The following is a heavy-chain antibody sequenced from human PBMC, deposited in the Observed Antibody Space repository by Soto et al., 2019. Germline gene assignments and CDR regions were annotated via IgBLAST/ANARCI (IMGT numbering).Heavy chain of an antibody. J-gene: IGHJ6*02. CDR2: INHSGNT. V-gene: IGHV4-34*01. Sequence: SETLSLTCAVYGGSFSGYYWSWIRQPPGNGLEWIGEINHSGNTNYNPSLKSRVTISVDTSKNQFSLKLSSVTAADTAVYYCARQGFGAIHGLVDVWAQGTTVTVSS. CDR1: GGSFSGYY. CDR3: ARQGFGAIHGLVDV. D-gene: IGHD3-10*01.